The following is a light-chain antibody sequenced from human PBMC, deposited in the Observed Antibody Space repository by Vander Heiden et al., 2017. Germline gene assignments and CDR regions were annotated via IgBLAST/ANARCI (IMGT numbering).Light chain of an antibody. V-gene: IGKV1-39*01. CDR1: QSISTY. CDR2: AAS. CDR3: QQSYSSPRT. Sequence: DIRMPQSPSSLSASVGDRITITCRASQSISTYLNWYQQKPGRAPKLLLYAASSMQSGVPSRFSGSRSGTDFTLTISSLQPEDFATFYCQQSYSSPRTFGPGTRVDIK. J-gene: IGKJ3*01.